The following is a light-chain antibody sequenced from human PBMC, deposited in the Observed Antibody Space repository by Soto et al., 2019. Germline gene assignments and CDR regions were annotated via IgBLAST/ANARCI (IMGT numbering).Light chain of an antibody. CDR3: XQLNSYPIT. V-gene: IGKV1-9*01. J-gene: IGKJ5*01. CDR2: AAS. Sequence: DIQLTQSPSFLSASVGDRVTITCRASQGLSSDLAWYQQKPGKAPKLLIYAASTLQSGVPSRFSGSGSGTEFTLTISSLQPEDFAXXXCXQLNSYPITFGQGTRLEIK. CDR1: QGLSSD.